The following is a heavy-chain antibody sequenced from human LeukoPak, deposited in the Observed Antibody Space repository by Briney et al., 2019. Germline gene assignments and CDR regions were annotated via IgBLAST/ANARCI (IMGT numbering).Heavy chain of an antibody. Sequence: QSGGSLRLSCAASGFTFSSYAMSWVRQAPGKGLEWVSAISGSGGSTYYADSVKGRFTISRDNSKNTLYLQMNSLRAEDTAVYYCAKNNWNYGHGISTFDYWGQGTLVTVSS. J-gene: IGHJ4*02. D-gene: IGHD1-7*01. CDR3: AKNNWNYGHGISTFDY. CDR1: GFTFSSYA. V-gene: IGHV3-23*01. CDR2: ISGSGGST.